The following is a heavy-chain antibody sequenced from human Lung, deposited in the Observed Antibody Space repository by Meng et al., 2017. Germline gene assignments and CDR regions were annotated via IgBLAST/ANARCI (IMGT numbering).Heavy chain of an antibody. J-gene: IGHJ4*02. D-gene: IGHD4-11*01. V-gene: IGHV4-34*01. CDR3: ARGPTTMAHDFDY. CDR2: INHSGST. Sequence: SETLSLTCVVSGGSFSDYYWSWIRQPPGKGLEWIGEINHSGSTNYNPPLESRATISVDTSQTNLSLKLSSVTAADSAVYYCARGPTTMAHDFDYWGQGTLVTVSS. CDR1: GGSFSDYY.